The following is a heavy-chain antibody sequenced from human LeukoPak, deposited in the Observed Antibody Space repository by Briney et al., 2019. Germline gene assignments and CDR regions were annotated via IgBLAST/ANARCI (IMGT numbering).Heavy chain of an antibody. CDR1: GFIFNKYN. CDR3: AKGACIPIFGVISNPCNFNY. V-gene: IGHV3-21*04. D-gene: IGHD3-3*01. Sequence: GGSLRLSCAASGFIFNKYNMNWVRQTPGKGLEWISSISSGSRNIYYADSVRGRFTISRDNAKNSLYLQMNSLRAEDTAVYYCAKGACIPIFGVISNPCNFNYWGQGTLVTVSS. CDR2: ISSGSRNI. J-gene: IGHJ4*02.